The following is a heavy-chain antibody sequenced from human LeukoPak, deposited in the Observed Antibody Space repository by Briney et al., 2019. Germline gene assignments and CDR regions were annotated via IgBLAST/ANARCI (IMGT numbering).Heavy chain of an antibody. CDR1: GGSISSGSYY. CDR2: IYTSGST. CDR3: ARLATLSTVAARGRTWFDA. D-gene: IGHD6-6*01. Sequence: SETLSLTCTVSGGSISSGSYYWSWIRQPAGKGLEWIGRIYTSGSTNYNPSLKSRVTISVDTSKNQFSLKLGSVTAADTAVYYCARLATLSTVAARGRTWFDAWGQGTLVTVSS. V-gene: IGHV4-61*02. J-gene: IGHJ5*02.